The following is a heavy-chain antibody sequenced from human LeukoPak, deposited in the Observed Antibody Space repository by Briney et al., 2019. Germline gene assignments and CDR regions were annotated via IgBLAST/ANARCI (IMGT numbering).Heavy chain of an antibody. D-gene: IGHD6-19*01. J-gene: IGHJ4*02. Sequence: GGSFRLFCAASGFTFSSYGMHWVRQAPGKGLEWVAVIWYDGSNKYYADSVKGRFTISRDNSKNTLYLQMNSLRAEDTAVYYCARGGPIRIASSGSYFDYSGQGSLVTVSS. V-gene: IGHV3-33*01. CDR3: ARGGPIRIASSGSYFDY. CDR1: GFTFSSYG. CDR2: IWYDGSNK.